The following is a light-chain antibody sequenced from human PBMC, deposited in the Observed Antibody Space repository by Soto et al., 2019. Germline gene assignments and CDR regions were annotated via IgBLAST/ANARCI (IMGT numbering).Light chain of an antibody. CDR2: EAF. CDR1: QSISSW. CDR3: QQYHSYPWT. J-gene: IGKJ1*01. V-gene: IGKV1-5*03. Sequence: DIQMTQSPSTLSSFLGDRVTITCRASQSISSWSAWYQQKPGKAPNLLIYEAFNLESGVPSRFSGSGSGTEFTLTISSLQPDDLATYYCQQYHSYPWTFGQGTKVAIK.